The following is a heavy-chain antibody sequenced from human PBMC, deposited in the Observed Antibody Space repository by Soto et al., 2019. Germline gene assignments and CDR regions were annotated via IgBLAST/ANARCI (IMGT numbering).Heavy chain of an antibody. J-gene: IGHJ5*02. V-gene: IGHV4-59*01. Sequence: PSETLSLTCTVSVGSISSYYWSWIRQPPGKGLEWIGYIYYSGSTNYNPSLKSRVTISVDTSKNQFSLKLSSVTAADTAVYYCARERGSGTYSSGYHGFDPWGQGTLVTVSS. CDR3: ARERGSGTYSSGYHGFDP. CDR2: IYYSGST. CDR1: VGSISSYY. D-gene: IGHD3-22*01.